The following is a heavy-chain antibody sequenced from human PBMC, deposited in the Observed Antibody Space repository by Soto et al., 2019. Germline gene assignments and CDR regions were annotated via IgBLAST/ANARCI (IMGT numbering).Heavy chain of an antibody. J-gene: IGHJ4*02. V-gene: IGHV3-23*01. CDR2: ISGGGADT. CDR3: AKEGYCSGSGCFSHYFDN. CDR1: GFTFSHYA. D-gene: IGHD2-15*01. Sequence: GGSLRLSCAASGFTFSHYAMSWVRQGPGKGLEWVAAISGGGADTYYADSVKGRFTISRDNSRNTVFLQMNNLRAEDTAIYHCAKEGYCSGSGCFSHYFDNWGQGTLVTVSS.